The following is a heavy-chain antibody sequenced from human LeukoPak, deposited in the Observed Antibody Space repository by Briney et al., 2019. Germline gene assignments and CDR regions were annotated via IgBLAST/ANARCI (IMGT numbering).Heavy chain of an antibody. CDR3: AREGEYGHGPFDY. V-gene: IGHV4-59*01. J-gene: IGHJ4*02. CDR1: GGSISSYY. D-gene: IGHD3-16*01. Sequence: SETLSHTCTVSGGSISSYYWSWIRQPPGKGLEWIGYIYYSGSTHCNPSLKTRVTISVDTSKNQFSLKLSSVTAADTAVYYCAREGEYGHGPFDYWGQGTLVTVSS. CDR2: IYYSGST.